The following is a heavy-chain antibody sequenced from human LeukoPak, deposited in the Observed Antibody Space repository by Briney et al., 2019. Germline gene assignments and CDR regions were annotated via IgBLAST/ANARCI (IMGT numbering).Heavy chain of an antibody. J-gene: IGHJ4*02. V-gene: IGHV3-21*01. CDR2: ISSSSSYI. CDR1: GFTFSSYS. CDR3: ATDWAWGGFDH. Sequence: GGSLRLSCAASGFTFSSYSMNWVRQAPGKGLEWVSSISSSSSYIYYADSAKGRFTISRDNAKNTLYLQMESLRVEDTAIYYCATDWAWGGFDHWGQGALVTVSS. D-gene: IGHD3-16*01.